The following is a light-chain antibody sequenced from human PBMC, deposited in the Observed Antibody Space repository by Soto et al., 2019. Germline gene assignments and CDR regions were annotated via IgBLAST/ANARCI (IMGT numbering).Light chain of an antibody. V-gene: IGLV3-21*04. Sequence: SYELTQPPSVSVAPGKTARITCGGNNIGSKSVHWYQQKPGQAPVLVIYYDSDRPSGIPERFSGSNSGNTATLTISRVEAEDEADYFCQVWDSSSDRYVFGTGTKLTVL. CDR1: NIGSKS. CDR2: YDS. J-gene: IGLJ1*01. CDR3: QVWDSSSDRYV.